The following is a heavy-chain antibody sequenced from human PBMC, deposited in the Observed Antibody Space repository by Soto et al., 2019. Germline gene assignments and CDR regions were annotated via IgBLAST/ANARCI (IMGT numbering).Heavy chain of an antibody. J-gene: IGHJ6*02. D-gene: IGHD6-19*01. CDR1: GYTFTGYA. Sequence: ASVKVSCKASGYTFTGYAMHWVRQAPGQRLEWMGWINAGNGNTKYSQKFRGRVTITRDTSASTAYMELSSLRSEDTAVYYCARSRRGAYSSGWYSPSGYYNYGIDVWGQGTNVTVSS. V-gene: IGHV1-3*01. CDR2: INAGNGNT. CDR3: ARSRRGAYSSGWYSPSGYYNYGIDV.